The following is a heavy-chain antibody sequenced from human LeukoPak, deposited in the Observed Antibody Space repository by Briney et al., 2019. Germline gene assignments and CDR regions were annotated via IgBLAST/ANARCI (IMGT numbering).Heavy chain of an antibody. CDR2: INHSGST. Sequence: TSETLSLTCAVYGGSFSGYYWSWIRQPPGKGLEWIGEINHSGSTNYNPSLKSRVTISVDTSKNQFSLKLSSVTAADTAVYYCAARGYSYGSPLDYWGQGTLVTVSS. V-gene: IGHV4-34*01. CDR1: GGSFSGYY. J-gene: IGHJ4*02. CDR3: AARGYSYGSPLDY. D-gene: IGHD5-18*01.